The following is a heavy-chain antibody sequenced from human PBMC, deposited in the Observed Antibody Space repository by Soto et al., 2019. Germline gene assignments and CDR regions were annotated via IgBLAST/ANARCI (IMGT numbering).Heavy chain of an antibody. CDR2: ILKDGKSK. D-gene: IGHD2-15*01. CDR1: GFILSDFA. V-gene: IGHV3-30*04. Sequence: QVQLVESGGGVVQPGGSLRLSCAASGFILSDFAMHWVRQAPGRGLEWVAVILKDGKSKYYADSVRGRFTTSSDTSKDTIFLQLTSLRLDDSAVYYCAMTGCNGGSCFSWFDPWGQGTPVIVSS. CDR3: AMTGCNGGSCFSWFDP. J-gene: IGHJ5*02.